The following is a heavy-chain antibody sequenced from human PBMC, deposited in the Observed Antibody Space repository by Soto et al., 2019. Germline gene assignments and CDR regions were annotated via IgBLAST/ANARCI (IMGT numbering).Heavy chain of an antibody. V-gene: IGHV3-23*01. CDR3: AKDLDGYFDWFPVGY. CDR1: GFTFSSYA. CDR2: ISGSGGST. Sequence: GGSLRLSCAASGFTFSSYAMSWVRQAPGKGLEWVSAISGSGGSTYYADSVKGRFTISRDNSKNTLYLQMNSLRAEDTAVYYCAKDLDGYFDWFPVGYWGQGTLVTVSS. J-gene: IGHJ4*02. D-gene: IGHD3-9*01.